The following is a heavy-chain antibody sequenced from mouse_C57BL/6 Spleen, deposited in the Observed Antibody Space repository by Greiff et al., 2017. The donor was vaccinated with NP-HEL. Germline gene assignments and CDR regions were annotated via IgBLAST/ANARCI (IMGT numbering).Heavy chain of an antibody. D-gene: IGHD2-4*01. V-gene: IGHV5-17*01. CDR3: ARPGDYDVYWYFEV. CDR1: GFTFSDYG. Sequence: DVQLQESGGGLVKPGGSLKLSCAASGFTFSDYGMHWVRQAPEKGLEWVAYISSGSSTIYYADTVKGRFTISRDNAKNTLFLQMTSLRSEDTAMYYCARPGDYDVYWYFEVWGTGTTVTVSS. CDR2: ISSGSSTI. J-gene: IGHJ1*03.